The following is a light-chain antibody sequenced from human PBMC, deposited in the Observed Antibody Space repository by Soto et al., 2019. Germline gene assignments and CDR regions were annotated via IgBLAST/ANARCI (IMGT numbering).Light chain of an antibody. J-gene: IGKJ1*01. Sequence: DIVMTQSPATLSVSPGEGATLSCRASQSVGNNLAWYQQKPAQAPRLLIYGVSTRVTGTPARFSGSGSGTEFTLTISSVQSEDFAVYYCQQYNNWLQTFGQGTKVDIK. CDR1: QSVGNN. CDR2: GVS. V-gene: IGKV3-15*01. CDR3: QQYNNWLQT.